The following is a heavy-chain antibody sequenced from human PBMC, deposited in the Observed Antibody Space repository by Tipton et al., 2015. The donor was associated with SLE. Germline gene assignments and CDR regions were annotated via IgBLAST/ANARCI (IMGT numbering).Heavy chain of an antibody. Sequence: SLRLSCAASGFTFRSHNMHWVRQAPGKGPVWVSRVTHDGSSKRYADSVQGRFSISRDNARNTVSLQMNSLTAEDTAVYYCVRDFLPLDDSSAAFDVWGQGTVVTVSS. CDR3: VRDFLPLDDSSAAFDV. CDR1: GFTFRSHN. D-gene: IGHD2/OR15-2a*01. CDR2: VTHDGSSK. V-gene: IGHV3-74*01. J-gene: IGHJ3*01.